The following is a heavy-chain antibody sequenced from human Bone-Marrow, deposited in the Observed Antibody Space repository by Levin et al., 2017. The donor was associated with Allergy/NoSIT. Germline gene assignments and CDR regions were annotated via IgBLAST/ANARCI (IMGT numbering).Heavy chain of an antibody. J-gene: IGHJ4*02. V-gene: IGHV3-15*01. CDR2: IKSKVDGGTA. CDR1: EFTFTNAW. D-gene: IGHD3-16*01. CDR3: TTGSSGGEDY. Sequence: APEFTFTNAWMSWVRQAPGKGLEWVGRIKSKVDGGTADYAAAVKGRFTMSRDDSKSTLYLVMNRLQSDDTGVYYCTTGSSGGEDYWGQGTLVTVSS.